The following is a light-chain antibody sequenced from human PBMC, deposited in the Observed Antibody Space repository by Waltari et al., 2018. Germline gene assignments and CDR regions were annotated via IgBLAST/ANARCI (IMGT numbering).Light chain of an antibody. CDR3: QSYDSSLSVV. V-gene: IGLV1-40*01. Sequence: QSVLTQPPSVSGAPGQRVTIPRTGSSSHIGAGYDVPWYQQLPGTAPKLLIYGNSNRPAGVPDRFSGSKSGTSASLAITGLQAEDEADYYCQSYDSSLSVVFGGGTKLTVL. CDR2: GNS. CDR1: SSHIGAGYD. J-gene: IGLJ2*01.